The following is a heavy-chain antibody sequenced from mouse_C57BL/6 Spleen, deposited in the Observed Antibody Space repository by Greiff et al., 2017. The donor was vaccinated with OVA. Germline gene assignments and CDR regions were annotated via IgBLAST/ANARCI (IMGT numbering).Heavy chain of an antibody. J-gene: IGHJ2*01. Sequence: VKLMESGPELVKPGASVKISCKASGYAFSSSWMNWVKQRPGKGLEWIGRIYPGDGDTNYNGKFKGKATLTADKSSSTAYMQLSSLTSEDSAVYFCARSGEDYYRTYWDYWGQGTTLTVSS. CDR2: IYPGDGDT. D-gene: IGHD2-14*01. CDR3: ARSGEDYYRTYWDY. V-gene: IGHV1-82*01. CDR1: GYAFSSSW.